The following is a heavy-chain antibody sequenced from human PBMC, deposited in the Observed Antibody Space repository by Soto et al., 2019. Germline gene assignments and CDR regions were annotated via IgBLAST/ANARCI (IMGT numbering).Heavy chain of an antibody. V-gene: IGHV4-34*01. CDR1: GGSFSGYY. Sequence: QVQLQQWGAGLLKPSETLSLTCAVYGGSFSGYYWGWIRQPPGKGLEWIGEINHSGSTNYNPSLKSRVTISVDTSKNQFSLKLSSVTAADTAVYYCARDRRRYGFRGYGMDVWGQGTTVTVSS. CDR2: INHSGST. J-gene: IGHJ6*02. D-gene: IGHD5-18*01. CDR3: ARDRRRYGFRGYGMDV.